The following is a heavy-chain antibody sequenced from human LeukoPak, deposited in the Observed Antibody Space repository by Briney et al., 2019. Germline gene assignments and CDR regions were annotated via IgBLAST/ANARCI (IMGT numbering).Heavy chain of an antibody. CDR1: GGTFSSYA. J-gene: IGHJ4*02. Sequence: GASVKVSCKASGGTFSSYAISWVRQAPGQGLEWMGGIIPIFGTANYAQKFQGRVTITTDESTSTAYMEMSSLRSEDTAVYYCARARAVAGNGDFDYWGQGTLVTVSS. CDR3: ARARAVAGNGDFDY. V-gene: IGHV1-69*05. CDR2: IIPIFGTA. D-gene: IGHD6-19*01.